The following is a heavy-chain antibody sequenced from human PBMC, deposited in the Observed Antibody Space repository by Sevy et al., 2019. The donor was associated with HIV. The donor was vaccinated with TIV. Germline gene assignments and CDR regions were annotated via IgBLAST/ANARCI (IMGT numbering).Heavy chain of an antibody. CDR1: GDSISNYY. J-gene: IGHJ6*02. Sequence: SEILSLTCTVSGDSISNYYWSWIRQPPGKGLEWIGYFYYSKSTNYNPSLKSRVTISVDTSKNQISLKLRSVTAADTAVYYCARTSAYYYYGVDVWGQGTTVTVSS. CDR2: FYYSKST. D-gene: IGHD2-2*01. CDR3: ARTSAYYYYGVDV. V-gene: IGHV4-59*01.